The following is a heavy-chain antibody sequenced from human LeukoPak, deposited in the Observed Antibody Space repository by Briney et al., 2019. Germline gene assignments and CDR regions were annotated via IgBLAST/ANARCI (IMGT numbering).Heavy chain of an antibody. D-gene: IGHD3-22*01. Sequence: GGSLRLSCAASGFTFSSYSMNWVRQAPGKGLEWVSFISSSSTTIYFADSVKGRFTISRDNAKNSLYLQMNSLRAEDTAVYYCARDGSYDSSGYLDYWGQGTLVTVSS. J-gene: IGHJ4*02. CDR2: ISSSSTTI. CDR1: GFTFSSYS. CDR3: ARDGSYDSSGYLDY. V-gene: IGHV3-48*01.